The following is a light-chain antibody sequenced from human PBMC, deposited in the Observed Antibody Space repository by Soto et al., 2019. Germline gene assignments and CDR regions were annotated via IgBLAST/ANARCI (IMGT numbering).Light chain of an antibody. CDR1: SSDVGGYNY. J-gene: IGLJ1*01. Sequence: QSALTQPPSASGSPGQSVTISCSGTSSDVGGYNYVSWYQQHPGKAPKLMIYEVSKRPSGVPDRFSGSKSGNTASLTVSGLQAEDEGDYYCSSDAGSNNFGYVFGTGTKVTAL. CDR3: SSDAGSNNFGYV. CDR2: EVS. V-gene: IGLV2-8*01.